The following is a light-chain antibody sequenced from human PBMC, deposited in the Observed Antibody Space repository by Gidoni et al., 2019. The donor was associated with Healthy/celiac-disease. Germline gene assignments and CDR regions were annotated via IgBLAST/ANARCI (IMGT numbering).Light chain of an antibody. CDR1: QAVSNSY. Sequence: VLTHSPGTLSLSPGERATLSCRASQAVSNSYLAWYVQNPGQAPRLLIYGASNRATGTPDRFSGSGSGTDFTLTISRLEPEDFATYYCQQYGSSSGAFGQGTKVEIK. J-gene: IGKJ1*01. CDR2: GAS. V-gene: IGKV3-20*01. CDR3: QQYGSSSGA.